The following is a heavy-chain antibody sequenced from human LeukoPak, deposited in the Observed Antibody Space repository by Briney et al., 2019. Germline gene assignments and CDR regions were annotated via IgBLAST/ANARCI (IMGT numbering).Heavy chain of an antibody. V-gene: IGHV1-8*01. Sequence: ASVKVSCKASGYTFTSYDINWVRQATGQGLEWMGWMNPNSGNTGYAQKFQGRVTMTRNTSMSTAYMELSSLRSEDTAVYYCARGGLLRSSLDYWGQGTLVTVSS. J-gene: IGHJ4*02. CDR3: ARGGLLRSSLDY. D-gene: IGHD3-10*02. CDR2: MNPNSGNT. CDR1: GYTFTSYD.